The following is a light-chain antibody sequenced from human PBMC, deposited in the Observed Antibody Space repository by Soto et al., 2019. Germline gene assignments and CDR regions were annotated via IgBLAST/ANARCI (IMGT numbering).Light chain of an antibody. V-gene: IGKV4-1*01. Sequence: IVMTQSPDSLSVSLGERATSNCKSSQSILYSSNNKNFLAWYQQKPGQPPRLLIYWASTRESGVPDRFSGSGSGTDFTLTISSLQAEDVAIYSCQQYYGTPLTFGGGTKVDI. J-gene: IGKJ4*01. CDR3: QQYYGTPLT. CDR2: WAS. CDR1: QSILYSSNNKNF.